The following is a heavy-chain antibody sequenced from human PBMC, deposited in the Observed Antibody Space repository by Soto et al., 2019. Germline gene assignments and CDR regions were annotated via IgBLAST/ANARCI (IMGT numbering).Heavy chain of an antibody. V-gene: IGHV4-31*03. CDR1: GGSITSGGSF. D-gene: IGHD2-15*01. CDR3: ARGGASSKWFAP. CDR2: IGYSGAT. J-gene: IGHJ5*02. Sequence: SETLSLTCTVSGGSITSGGSFWSWIRQHPGKGPEWIAFIGYSGATSYNPSLASRVTISADTYKSQFSLNLRSVTAADTAVYYCARGGASSKWFAPWGQGTLVTVSS.